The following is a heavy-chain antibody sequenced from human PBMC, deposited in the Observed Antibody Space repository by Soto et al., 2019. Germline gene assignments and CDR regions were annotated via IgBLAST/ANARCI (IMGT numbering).Heavy chain of an antibody. CDR1: GFTFRSYA. CDR3: PNDTAVSGTFGVAYES. J-gene: IGHJ1*01. CDR2: ISGSGDSP. D-gene: IGHD6-19*01. Sequence: EVQLVESGGGLVQPGGSLRLSCTASGFTFRSYAMSWVRQAPGKGLEWVSSISGSGDSPFYVDSVKGRFTISRDNSKSTLYMEMNSLRADDTAIYYCPNDTAVSGTFGVAYESGGQWSLFTVSS. V-gene: IGHV3-23*04.